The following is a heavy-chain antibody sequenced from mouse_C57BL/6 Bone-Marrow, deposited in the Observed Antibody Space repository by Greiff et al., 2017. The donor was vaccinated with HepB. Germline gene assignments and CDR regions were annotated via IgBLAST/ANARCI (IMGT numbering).Heavy chain of an antibody. D-gene: IGHD1-1*01. CDR1: GYTFTSYD. Sequence: QVQLQQSGPELVKPGASVKLSCKASGYTFTSYDINWVKQRPGQGLEWIGWIYPRDGSTKYNEKFKGKATLTVDTSSSTAYMELHSLTSEDSAVYYCTRCRYYYGSSWYFDVWGTGTTVTVSS. J-gene: IGHJ1*03. CDR2: IYPRDGST. V-gene: IGHV1-85*01. CDR3: TRCRYYYGSSWYFDV.